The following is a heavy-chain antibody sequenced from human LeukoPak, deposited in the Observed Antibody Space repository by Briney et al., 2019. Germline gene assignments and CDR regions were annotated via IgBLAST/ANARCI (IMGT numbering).Heavy chain of an antibody. CDR3: ARDRASCSRTSCPASFLGC. D-gene: IGHD2-2*01. CDR2: ISSSSSTI. Sequence: GGSLRLSCAASGFTFSIYSMNWVRQAPGKGLEWVSCISSSSSTIYYANSVKGRFTISRDNANNSPYLQRNSLRAEDTVVYYCARDRASCSRTSCPASFLGCWGQGTLVTVSS. J-gene: IGHJ4*02. CDR1: GFTFSIYS. V-gene: IGHV3-48*04.